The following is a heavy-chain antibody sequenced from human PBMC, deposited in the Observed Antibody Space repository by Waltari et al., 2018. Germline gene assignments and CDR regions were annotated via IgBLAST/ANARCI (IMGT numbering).Heavy chain of an antibody. CDR2: INPNSGGT. J-gene: IGHJ1*01. Sequence: QVQLVQSGAEVKKPGASVKVSCKASGYTFTGYYMHWVRQAPGQGLEWMGWINPNSGGTNYAQKFQGRVTMTRDTSISTAYMELSRLRSDDTAVYYCARDCGGDCYSTEYFQHWGQGTLVTVSS. CDR3: ARDCGGDCYSTEYFQH. D-gene: IGHD2-21*02. V-gene: IGHV1-2*02. CDR1: GYTFTGYY.